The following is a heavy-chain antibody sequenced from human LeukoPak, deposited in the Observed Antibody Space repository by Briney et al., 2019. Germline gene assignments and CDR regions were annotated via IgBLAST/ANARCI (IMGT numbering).Heavy chain of an antibody. CDR1: GFTFSSHA. CDR3: AKGGSTSRVTTSRVVFGYYYYLDV. J-gene: IGHJ6*03. V-gene: IGHV3-23*01. CDR2: LSGSGGTT. D-gene: IGHD4-17*01. Sequence: GGSLRRYCAASGFTFSSHAMSWVRQAPGKGLEWVSSLSGSGGTTYHADSVKGRFSIARDNSKNTLYLQLNSLRAEDTAVYYCAKGGSTSRVTTSRVVFGYYYYLDVWGKGTPVTVSS.